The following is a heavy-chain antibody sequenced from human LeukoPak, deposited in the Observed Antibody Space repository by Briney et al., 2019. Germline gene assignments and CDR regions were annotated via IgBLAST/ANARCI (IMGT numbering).Heavy chain of an antibody. CDR3: ARVTGYMIEDYFDY. D-gene: IGHD3-22*01. CDR2: IYNSGST. CDR1: GGSVSRYY. J-gene: IGHJ4*02. V-gene: IGHV4-4*07. Sequence: SETLSLTCTVSGGSVSRYYWSWIRQSAGKGLEWIGRIYNSGSTTYNPSLKSRVTMSIDTSKNQFSLKLTSVIVADTAVYYCARVTGYMIEDYFDYWGQGTLVTVSS.